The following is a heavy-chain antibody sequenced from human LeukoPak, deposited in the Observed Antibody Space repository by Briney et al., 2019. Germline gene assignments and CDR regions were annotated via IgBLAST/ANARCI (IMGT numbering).Heavy chain of an antibody. CDR1: GFTFSSYE. CDR2: ISSSGSTI. CDR3: ARDSRFYGSGSTALDY. J-gene: IGHJ4*02. Sequence: GGSLRLSCAASGFTFSSYEMNWVRQAPGKGLEWVSYISSSGSTIYYADSVKGRFTISRDNAKNSLYLQMNSLRAEDTAVYYCARDSRFYGSGSTALDYWGQGTLVTVPS. D-gene: IGHD3-10*01. V-gene: IGHV3-48*03.